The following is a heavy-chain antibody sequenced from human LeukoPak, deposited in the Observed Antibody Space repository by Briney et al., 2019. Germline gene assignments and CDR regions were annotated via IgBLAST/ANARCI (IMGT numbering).Heavy chain of an antibody. J-gene: IGHJ6*03. D-gene: IGHD5-18*01. V-gene: IGHV4-61*02. CDR1: GGSISSGSYY. CDR3: ARGIQLWLPQFGYYYYYMDV. CDR2: IYTSGST. Sequence: PSQTLSLTCTVSGGSISSGSYYWSWIRQPAGKGLEWIGRIYTSGSTNYNPSLKSRVTMSVDTSKNQFSLKLSSVTAADTAVYYCARGIQLWLPQFGYYYYYMDVWGKGTTVTISS.